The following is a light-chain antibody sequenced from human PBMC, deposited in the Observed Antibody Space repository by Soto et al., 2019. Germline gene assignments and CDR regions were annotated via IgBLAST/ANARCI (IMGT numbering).Light chain of an antibody. Sequence: QSVLTQPPSASGSPGQSVTISCTGTSSDVGGYNYVSWYQQHPGKAPKLMIYEVSKRPSGVPDRFSGSKSGNTASLTVSGLQAEDEADYYCSSYAGSNNFGEVFGTGTKLTVL. V-gene: IGLV2-8*01. CDR3: SSYAGSNNFGEV. CDR1: SSDVGGYNY. J-gene: IGLJ1*01. CDR2: EVS.